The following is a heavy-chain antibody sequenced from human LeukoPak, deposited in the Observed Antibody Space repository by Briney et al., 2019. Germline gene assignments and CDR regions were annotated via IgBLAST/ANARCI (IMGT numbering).Heavy chain of an antibody. V-gene: IGHV4-59*11. D-gene: IGHD5-18*01. Sequence: PSETLSLTCTVSGGSISSHYWSWIRQPPGKGLEWIAYLFDSVNTKDNPSLQSRLTLSADTSKYQFSLRLSSVTAADTAVYYCATIKRGSIFGYFDFWGQGIKVTVSS. J-gene: IGHJ4*02. CDR3: ATIKRGSIFGYFDF. CDR1: GGSISSHY. CDR2: LFDSVNT.